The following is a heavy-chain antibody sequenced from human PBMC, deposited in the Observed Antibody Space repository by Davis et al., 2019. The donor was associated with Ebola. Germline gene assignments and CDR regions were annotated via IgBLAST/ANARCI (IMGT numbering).Heavy chain of an antibody. D-gene: IGHD6-19*01. V-gene: IGHV1-69*04. CDR1: GGTFSSYA. J-gene: IGHJ4*02. CDR3: ARATFGYNSGWYADY. Sequence: AASVKVSCKASGGTFSSYAISWVRQAPGQGLEWMGRIIPILGIANYAQKFQGRVTITADKSTSTAYMELSSLRSDDTAVLYCARATFGYNSGWYADYWGPGSLVTVSS. CDR2: IIPILGIA.